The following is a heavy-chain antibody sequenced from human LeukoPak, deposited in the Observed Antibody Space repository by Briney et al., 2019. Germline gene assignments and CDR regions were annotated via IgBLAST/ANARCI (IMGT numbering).Heavy chain of an antibody. D-gene: IGHD3-9*01. CDR2: IIPILGIA. V-gene: IGHV1-69*04. CDR3: AKGAGNFDWSYHDY. J-gene: IGHJ4*02. CDR1: GGTFSSYA. Sequence: SVKVSCKASGGTFSSYAISWVRQAPGQGLEWMGRIIPILGIANYAQKFQGRVTITADKSTSTAYMELSSLRSEDTAVYYCAKGAGNFDWSYHDYWGQGTLVTVSS.